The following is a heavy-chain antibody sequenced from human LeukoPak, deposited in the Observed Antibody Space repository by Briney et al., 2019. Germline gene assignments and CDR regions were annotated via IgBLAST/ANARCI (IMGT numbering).Heavy chain of an antibody. D-gene: IGHD3-10*01. V-gene: IGHV3-23*01. CDR1: GFTFSTYG. CDR3: AGSFGELTFFDY. J-gene: IGHJ4*02. CDR2: ITGSGGST. Sequence: GGSLRLSCAASGFTFSTYGMSWVRQAPGKGLEWVSTITGSGGSTYYADSVKGRFTISRDNSRNTLFLQMNSLRAEDTAVYYCAGSFGELTFFDYWGQGTLVTVSS.